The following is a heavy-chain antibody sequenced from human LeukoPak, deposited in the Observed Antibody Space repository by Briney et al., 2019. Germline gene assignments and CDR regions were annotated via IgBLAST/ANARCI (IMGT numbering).Heavy chain of an antibody. D-gene: IGHD5-12*01. Sequence: PGGTLRLSCAASGFTFSSYGMSWVRQAPGKGLEWVSAISGSGGSKYYADPVKGRFTISRDSSKNTLYLQMNSLRPEDTAVYYCARARPSMWIDYWGQGTLVTVSS. CDR1: GFTFSSYG. CDR2: ISGSGGSK. CDR3: ARARPSMWIDY. J-gene: IGHJ4*02. V-gene: IGHV3-23*01.